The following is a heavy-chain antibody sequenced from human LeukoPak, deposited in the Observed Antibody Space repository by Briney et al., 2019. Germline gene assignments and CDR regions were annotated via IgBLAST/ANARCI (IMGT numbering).Heavy chain of an antibody. J-gene: IGHJ5*02. V-gene: IGHV4-30-2*01. D-gene: IGHD2-15*01. CDR1: GGSISSGGYS. Sequence: SETLSLTCTVSGGSISSGGYSWSWIRQPPGKGLECIGYIYHSGSTYYNPSLKSRVTISVDRSKDQFSLKLSSVTAADTAVYYCARATPRCSGGSCYPNWFDPWGQGTLVTVSS. CDR2: IYHSGST. CDR3: ARATPRCSGGSCYPNWFDP.